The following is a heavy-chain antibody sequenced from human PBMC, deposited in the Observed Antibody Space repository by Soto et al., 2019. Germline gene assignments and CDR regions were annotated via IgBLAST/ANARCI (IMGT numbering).Heavy chain of an antibody. CDR1: GGSISSSSYY. CDR3: ARHLYSSSWMKFGY. CDR2: IYYSGST. D-gene: IGHD6-13*01. Sequence: SETLSLTCTVSGGSISSSSYYWGWIRQPPGKGLEWIGSIYYSGSTYYNPSLKSRVTISVDTSKDQFSLKLSSVTAADTAVYYCARHLYSSSWMKFGYWGQGTLVTVS. V-gene: IGHV4-39*01. J-gene: IGHJ4*02.